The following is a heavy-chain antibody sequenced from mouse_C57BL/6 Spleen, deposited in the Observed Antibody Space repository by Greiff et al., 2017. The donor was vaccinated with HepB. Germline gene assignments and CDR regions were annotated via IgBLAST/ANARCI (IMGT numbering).Heavy chain of an antibody. J-gene: IGHJ2*01. Sequence: VQLQQSGAELARPGASVKLSCKASGYTFTSYGISWVKQRTGQGLEWIGEIYPRSGNTYYNEKLKGKATLTADKSSSTAYMELRSLTSEDSAVYFCARRERYYGSSYFDYWGQGTTLTVSS. CDR1: GYTFTSYG. CDR2: IYPRSGNT. D-gene: IGHD1-1*01. V-gene: IGHV1-81*01. CDR3: ARRERYYGSSYFDY.